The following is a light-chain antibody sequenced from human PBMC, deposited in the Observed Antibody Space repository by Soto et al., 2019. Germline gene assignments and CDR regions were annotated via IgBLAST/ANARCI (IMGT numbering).Light chain of an antibody. CDR2: GAS. CDR1: QSVSSN. Sequence: EIVMTQSPATLSVSPGERATLSCRASQSVSSNLAWYQQKPGQAPRLLIYGASTRATGIPARFSGSGSGTEITLTISSLQSEDFVVYYCQQYNNWPSLYTFGQGTKVDIK. CDR3: QQYNNWPSLYT. V-gene: IGKV3-15*01. J-gene: IGKJ2*01.